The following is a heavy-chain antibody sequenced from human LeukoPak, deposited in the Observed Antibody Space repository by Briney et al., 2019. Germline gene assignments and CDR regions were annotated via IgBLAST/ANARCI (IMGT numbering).Heavy chain of an antibody. J-gene: IGHJ6*03. D-gene: IGHD5-12*01. CDR2: IKLDGSEK. CDR1: GFTFSSYW. CDR3: ASSAVDYYYMDV. V-gene: IGHV3-7*01. Sequence: GGSLRLSCAASGFTFSSYWMSWVRQAPGKGLEWVANIKLDGSEKYYVDSVKGRFTISRDNAKNSLYLQMNSLRAEDTAVYYCASSAVDYYYMDVWGKGTTVTVSS.